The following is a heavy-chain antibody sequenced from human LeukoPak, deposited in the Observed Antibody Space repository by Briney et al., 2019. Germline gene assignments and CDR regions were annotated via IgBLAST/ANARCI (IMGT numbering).Heavy chain of an antibody. CDR1: GFTFSSYS. D-gene: IGHD3-10*01. V-gene: IGHV3-21*01. Sequence: NPGGSLRLSCAASGFTFSSYSMNWVRQAPGKGLEWVSSISSSSSYIYYVDSVKGRFTISRDNAKNSVSLQMNSLRAEDTAVYYCASGSYGSGFYYFYYMDVWGKGTTVTVSS. J-gene: IGHJ6*03. CDR2: ISSSSSYI. CDR3: ASGSYGSGFYYFYYMDV.